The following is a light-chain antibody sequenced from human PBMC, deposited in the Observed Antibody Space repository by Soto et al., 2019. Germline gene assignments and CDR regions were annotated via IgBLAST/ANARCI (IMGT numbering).Light chain of an antibody. Sequence: DIQMTQSPSSLSASVGERVIITCRASQSISSYLNWYQQKPGKAPKLLIYAASSLQSGVPSRFSGSGSGTVFTLTISSLQPEDFATYYCQQSYSTPWTFGQGTKVDIK. CDR2: AAS. J-gene: IGKJ1*01. CDR1: QSISSY. V-gene: IGKV1-39*01. CDR3: QQSYSTPWT.